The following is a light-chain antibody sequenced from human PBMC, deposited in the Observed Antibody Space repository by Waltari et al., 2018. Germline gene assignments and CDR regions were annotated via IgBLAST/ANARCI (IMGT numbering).Light chain of an antibody. CDR3: HQYYTTPWT. CDR1: QSLLYSSNNKNY. V-gene: IGKV4-1*01. J-gene: IGKJ1*01. CDR2: WAS. Sequence: DVVMTQSPDSLAVSLGERATINCKSNQSLLYSSNNKNYLTWYQQKPGQPPNLLIYWASTRESGVPDRFSGSGSGTDFTLTISSLQAEDVAVYYCHQYYTTPWTFGQETKVEIK.